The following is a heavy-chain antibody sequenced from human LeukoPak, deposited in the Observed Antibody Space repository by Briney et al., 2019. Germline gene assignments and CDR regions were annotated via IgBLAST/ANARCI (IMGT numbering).Heavy chain of an antibody. CDR2: ISWNSGRL. V-gene: IGHV3-9*01. CDR3: AKDLRPVGEGCDH. J-gene: IGHJ5*02. Sequence: GGSLRLSCAASGFTFDDYAMHWVRHAPGKGLEWVSTISWNSGRLDYADSVKGRFTISRDNAKNSLHLQMTSLRPEDTALYYCAKDLRPVGEGCDHWGQGTLVTVSS. CDR1: GFTFDDYA. D-gene: IGHD1-26*01.